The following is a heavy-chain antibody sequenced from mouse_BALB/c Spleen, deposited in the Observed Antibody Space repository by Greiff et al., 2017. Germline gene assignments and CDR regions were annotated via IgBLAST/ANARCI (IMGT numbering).Heavy chain of an antibody. V-gene: IGHV1-9*01. Sequence: VQLQQSGAELMKPGASVKISCKATGYTFSSYWIEWVKQRPGHGLEWIGEILPGSGSTNYNEKFKGKATFTADTSSNTAYMQLSSLTSEDSAVYYCARCDYGNYYYAMDYWGQGTSVTVSS. D-gene: IGHD2-1*01. CDR1: GYTFSSYW. CDR3: ARCDYGNYYYAMDY. CDR2: ILPGSGST. J-gene: IGHJ4*01.